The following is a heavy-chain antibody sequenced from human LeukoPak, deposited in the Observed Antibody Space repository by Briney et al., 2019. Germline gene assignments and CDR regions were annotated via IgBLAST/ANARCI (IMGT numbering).Heavy chain of an antibody. Sequence: SEALSLTCTVSGGSISSSSYYWGWIRQPPGKGLEWIGSIYYSGSTYYNPSLKSRVTISVDTSKNQFSLKLSSVTAADTAVYYCARHGIRGYYYPPFDYWGQGTLVTVSS. CDR3: ARHGIRGYYYPPFDY. D-gene: IGHD3-22*01. J-gene: IGHJ4*02. CDR2: IYYSGST. CDR1: GGSISSSSYY. V-gene: IGHV4-39*01.